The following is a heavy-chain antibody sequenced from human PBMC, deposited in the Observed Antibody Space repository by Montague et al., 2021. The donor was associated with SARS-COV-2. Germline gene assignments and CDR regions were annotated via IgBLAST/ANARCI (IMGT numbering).Heavy chain of an antibody. CDR1: GDPLSSYCARYA. J-gene: IGHJ4*02. Sequence: TLSLTCAVSGDPLSSYCARYAWSWLRQPLGWVLYWIGNIYNTGSTFHNRSLRSRLTLSENKSRNAFSLTLSAVTAADTADYFCARAEGGTVFDHWGQGTLVTVSS. CDR2: IYNTGST. CDR3: ARAEGGTVFDH. D-gene: IGHD2-15*01. V-gene: IGHV4-30-2*01.